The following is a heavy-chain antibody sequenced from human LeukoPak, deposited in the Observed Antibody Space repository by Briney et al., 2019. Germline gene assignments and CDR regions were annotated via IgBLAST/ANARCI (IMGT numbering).Heavy chain of an antibody. CDR1: GGTFSSYA. CDR2: IIPIFGPA. Sequence: SVKVSCKASGGTFSSYAISWVRQAPGQGLEWMGGIIPIFGPANYAQKFQGRVTITTDESTSTAYMELSSLRSEDTAVYYCARDNYAGANWFDPWGQGTLVTVSS. V-gene: IGHV1-69*05. D-gene: IGHD1-7*01. J-gene: IGHJ5*02. CDR3: ARDNYAGANWFDP.